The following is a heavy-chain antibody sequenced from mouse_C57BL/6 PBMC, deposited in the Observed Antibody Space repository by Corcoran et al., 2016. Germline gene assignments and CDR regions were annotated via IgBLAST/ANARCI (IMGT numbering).Heavy chain of an antibody. CDR3: ARGGIPSLYYYAMDY. CDR2: ISYDGSN. CDR1: GYSITSGYY. V-gene: IGHV3-6*01. D-gene: IGHD6-1*01. Sequence: DVQLQESGPGLVKPSQSLSLTCSVTGYSITSGYYWNWIRQFPGNKLEWMGYISYDGSNNYNPSLKNRISITRDTSKNQFFLKLNSVTTEDTATYYCARGGIPSLYYYAMDYWGQGTSVTVSS. J-gene: IGHJ4*01.